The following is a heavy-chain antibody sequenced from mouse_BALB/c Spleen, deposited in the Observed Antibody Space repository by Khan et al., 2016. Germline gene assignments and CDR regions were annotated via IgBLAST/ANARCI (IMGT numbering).Heavy chain of an antibody. CDR3: ARWGYDYAWFAY. D-gene: IGHD2-4*01. Sequence: QIQLVQSGHELKKPGETVKISCKASGYSFTNYGMNWVKQAPGKGLKWMGWIDTNTGEPTYAEEFQGRFAFSLETSAITAYLQINNLKNDDTATXFCARWGYDYAWFAYWGQGTLVTVSA. J-gene: IGHJ3*01. CDR2: IDTNTGEP. V-gene: IGHV9-3*02. CDR1: GYSFTNYG.